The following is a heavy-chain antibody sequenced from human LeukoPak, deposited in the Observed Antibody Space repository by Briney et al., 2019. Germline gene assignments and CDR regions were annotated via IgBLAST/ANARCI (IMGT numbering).Heavy chain of an antibody. J-gene: IGHJ4*02. CDR3: ARDTLGIPTD. V-gene: IGHV3-21*01. Sequence: GGSLRLSCAASEFTFSSYNMNWVRQAPGKGLEWVSSISSSSNYIYYADSVKGRFTISRDNAKNSLYLQMNSLRAEDTAVYYCARDTLGIPTDWGQGTLVTVSS. CDR2: ISSSSNYI. D-gene: IGHD7-27*01. CDR1: EFTFSSYN.